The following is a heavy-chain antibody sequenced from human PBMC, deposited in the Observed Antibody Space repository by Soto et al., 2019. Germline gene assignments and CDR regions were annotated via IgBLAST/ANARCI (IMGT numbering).Heavy chain of an antibody. CDR2: IYYSGST. J-gene: IGHJ2*01. V-gene: IGHV4-61*01. CDR1: GGSISSSSYY. CDR3: ARETYSNYGYFDL. D-gene: IGHD4-4*01. Sequence: SETLSPTCTVSGGSISSSSYYWGWIRQPPGKGLEWIGYIYYSGSTNYNPSLKSRVTISVDTSKNQFSLKLSSVTAADTAVYYCARETYSNYGYFDLWGRGTLVTVSS.